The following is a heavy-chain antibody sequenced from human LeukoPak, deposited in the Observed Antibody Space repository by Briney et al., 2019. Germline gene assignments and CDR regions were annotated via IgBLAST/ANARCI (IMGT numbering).Heavy chain of an antibody. CDR3: VKPGYSSSWFDY. V-gene: IGHV3-64D*06. D-gene: IGHD6-13*01. J-gene: IGHJ4*02. CDR1: GFTFSSYT. CDR2: ISSNGCST. Sequence: PGGSLRLSCSASGFTFSSYTMHWVRQSPGKGLEYVSAISSNGCSTNYADSVKGRFTISRDNSKNTLYLQMSSLRAEDTAVYYCVKPGYSSSWFDYWGQGALVTVSS.